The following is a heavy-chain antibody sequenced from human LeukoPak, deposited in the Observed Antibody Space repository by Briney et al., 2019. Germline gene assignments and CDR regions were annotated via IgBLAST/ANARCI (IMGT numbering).Heavy chain of an antibody. CDR2: INPNSGGT. CDR1: GYTFAGYY. D-gene: IGHD6-13*01. CDR3: ARPIAAAGTAAFQH. Sequence: ASVKVSCKASGYTFAGYYMHWVRQAPGQGLEWMGWINPNSGGTNYAQKFQGWVTMTRDTSISTAYMELSRLRSDDTAVYYCARPIAAAGTAAFQHWGQGTLVTVSS. V-gene: IGHV1-2*04. J-gene: IGHJ1*01.